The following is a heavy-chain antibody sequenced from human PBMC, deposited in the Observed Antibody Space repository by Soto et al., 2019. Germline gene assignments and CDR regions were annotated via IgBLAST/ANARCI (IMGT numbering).Heavy chain of an antibody. CDR1: GFTVSSNY. J-gene: IGHJ4*02. V-gene: IGHV3-53*02. D-gene: IGHD1-26*01. CDR3: TRLIVGAASDYSDY. CDR2: IYSGGNT. Sequence: EVQLVETGGGLIQPGGSLRLSCAASGFTVSSNYMTWVRQAPGKGLEWVSVIYSGGNTYYADSVKGRFTISRDNSKNTLYRQMNSLRAEDTAVYYCTRLIVGAASDYSDYWGQGTLVTVSS.